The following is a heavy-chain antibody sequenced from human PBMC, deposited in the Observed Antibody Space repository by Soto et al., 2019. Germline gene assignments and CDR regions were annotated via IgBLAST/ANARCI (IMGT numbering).Heavy chain of an antibody. V-gene: IGHV1-3*01. D-gene: IGHD2-21*02. J-gene: IGHJ4*02. CDR2: VNASNGDT. Sequence: SVKVSCKASGCTFTGYHMHWVRQAPGQRLEWMGWVNASNGDTKYSQKFQGRVTITRDTSASTAYMELSSLRSEDTAVYYCARSIVVVTAADYWGQGTLVTVSS. CDR3: ARSIVVVTAADY. CDR1: GCTFTGYH.